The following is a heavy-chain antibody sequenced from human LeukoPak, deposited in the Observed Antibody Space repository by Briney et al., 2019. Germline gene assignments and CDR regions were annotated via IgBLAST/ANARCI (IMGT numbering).Heavy chain of an antibody. CDR2: IIPILGIA. Sequence: AASVSVSRTASGGTFSTYAISWGRQAPGQGLEWMGRIIPILGIANYAQKFQGRVTNTADKSTSTAYMELSSLRSEDTAVYYCARGDKPAAILHWGQGTLVTVSS. CDR3: ARGDKPAAILH. D-gene: IGHD2-2*02. V-gene: IGHV1-69*04. CDR1: GGTFSTYA. J-gene: IGHJ1*01.